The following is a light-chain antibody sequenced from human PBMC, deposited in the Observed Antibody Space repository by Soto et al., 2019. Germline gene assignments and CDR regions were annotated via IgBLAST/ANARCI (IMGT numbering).Light chain of an antibody. J-gene: IGKJ2*01. CDR3: QQGSLWPYT. V-gene: IGKV3-11*01. Sequence: EIVLTQSPATLSLSPGERATLSCRASQSVGSYSAWSQQQSGQAPRLLMYGAVNRATGIPARFSGSGSGTDVTLSISSLEPEDFAVYYFQQGSLWPYTFGQGTELEIK. CDR1: QSVGSY. CDR2: GAV.